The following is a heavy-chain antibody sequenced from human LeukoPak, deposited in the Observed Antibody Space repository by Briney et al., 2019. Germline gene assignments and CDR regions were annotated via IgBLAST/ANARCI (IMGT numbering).Heavy chain of an antibody. J-gene: IGHJ4*02. CDR3: ASYGSGSYLYYFDY. D-gene: IGHD3-10*01. Sequence: SETLSLTCTVSGGSISSYYWSWIRQPPGKGLEWIGYIYYSGSTNYNPSLKSRVTISVDTSKNQFSLKLSSVTAADTAVYYCASYGSGSYLYYFDYWGQGTLVTVPS. CDR1: GGSISSYY. CDR2: IYYSGST. V-gene: IGHV4-59*01.